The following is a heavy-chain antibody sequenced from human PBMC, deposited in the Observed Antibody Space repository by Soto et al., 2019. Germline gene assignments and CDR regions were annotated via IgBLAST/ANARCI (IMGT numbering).Heavy chain of an antibody. J-gene: IGHJ6*02. V-gene: IGHV1-8*01. CDR2: MNPNSGNT. Sequence: ASVKVSCKASGYTFTSYDINWVRLATGQGLEWMGWMNPNSGNTGYAQKFQGRVTMTRNTSISTAYMELSSLRSEDTAVYYCARERSSYCSSTSCYRIGYYYYGMDVWGQGTTVTVSS. CDR1: GYTFTSYD. D-gene: IGHD2-2*01. CDR3: ARERSSYCSSTSCYRIGYYYYGMDV.